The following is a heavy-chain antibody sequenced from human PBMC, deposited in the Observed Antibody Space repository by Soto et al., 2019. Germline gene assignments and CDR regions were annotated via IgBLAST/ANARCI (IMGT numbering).Heavy chain of an antibody. V-gene: IGHV5-10-1*01. J-gene: IGHJ4*02. CDR3: ARWVLGVYYFDY. CDR2: IDPSDSYT. Sequence: GESLNPYCKGSGYSFTSNLITWVRHVPGKGLEWMGRIDPSDSYTNYSPSFQGHVTIAADKSISTVYLQWSSLKASDTAMYYCARWVLGVYYFDYWGQGTQVTVSS. D-gene: IGHD3-16*01. CDR1: GYSFTSNL.